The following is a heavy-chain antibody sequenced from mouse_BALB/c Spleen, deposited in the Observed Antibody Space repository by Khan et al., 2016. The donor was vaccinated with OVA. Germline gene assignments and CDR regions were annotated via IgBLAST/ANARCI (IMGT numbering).Heavy chain of an antibody. CDR2: ISSGGSYT. CDR1: GFTFSNYA. V-gene: IGHV5-9-3*01. D-gene: IGHD1-1*01. J-gene: IGHJ3*01. Sequence: VQLKESGGGLVKPGGSLKLTCAASGFTFSNYAMSWVRQTPEKRLKWVATISSGGSYTYFPDSVQGRFTISRDNAKNTLSLQMSSLRSEDTAIYYCARELFTTVVATPFAYWGQGTLVTVS. CDR3: ARELFTTVVATPFAY.